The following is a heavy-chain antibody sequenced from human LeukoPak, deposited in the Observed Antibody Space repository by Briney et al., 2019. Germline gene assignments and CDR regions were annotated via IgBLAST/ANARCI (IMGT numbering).Heavy chain of an antibody. CDR1: GGSISGYY. CDR2: IYYSGTT. D-gene: IGHD3-10*01. Sequence: SETLSLTCTVSGGSISGYYWSWIRQPPGKGLEWIGYIYYSGTTSYNPSLRSRVTMSVDTSKNQFSLKLSSVTAADTAVYYCARHRYYYRSGSYYGAPYYMDVWGKGTTVTISS. V-gene: IGHV4-59*08. J-gene: IGHJ6*03. CDR3: ARHRYYYRSGSYYGAPYYMDV.